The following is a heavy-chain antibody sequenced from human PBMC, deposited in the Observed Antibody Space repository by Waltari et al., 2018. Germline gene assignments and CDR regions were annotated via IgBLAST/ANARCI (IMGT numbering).Heavy chain of an antibody. CDR1: GGTFSNYA. Sequence: QVQLEQSGAEVKKPGSSVKVSCKASGGTFSNYAISWVRQAPGQGLEWMGGIISIFHTADYAQKFQGRGTITADESTGTAYMELNSLRSEDTAVYYCARDCRIRAVVGPSDAFDIWGQGTRVTVSS. CDR2: IISIFHTA. CDR3: ARDCRIRAVVGPSDAFDI. V-gene: IGHV1-69*01. J-gene: IGHJ3*02. D-gene: IGHD1-26*01.